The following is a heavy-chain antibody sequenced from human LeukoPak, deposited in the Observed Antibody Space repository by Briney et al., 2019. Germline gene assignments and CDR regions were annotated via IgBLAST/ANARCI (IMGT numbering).Heavy chain of an antibody. Sequence: PSETLSLTCTVSRDSIRSYYWSWIRQSPGKGLEWIGYVYYSGSTNYNPSFNRRVTISLDTSKNQFPLKVNSVTAADTAVYYCASAVSVPAWAFDVWGRGTMVTVSS. CDR1: RDSIRSYY. D-gene: IGHD6-19*01. J-gene: IGHJ3*01. CDR3: ASAVSVPAWAFDV. CDR2: VYYSGST. V-gene: IGHV4-59*01.